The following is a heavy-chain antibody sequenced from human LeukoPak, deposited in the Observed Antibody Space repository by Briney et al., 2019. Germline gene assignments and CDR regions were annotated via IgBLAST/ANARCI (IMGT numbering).Heavy chain of an antibody. Sequence: GASVKVSCKASGGTFSSYAISWVRQAPGQGLEWMGGIIPIFGTANYAQKFQGRVTITTDESTSTAYMELSSLRSEDTAVYYCARGEGLRGYNWDFSYYFDYWGQGTLVTVSS. D-gene: IGHD1-7*01. CDR2: IIPIFGTA. CDR1: GGTFSSYA. CDR3: ARGEGLRGYNWDFSYYFDY. V-gene: IGHV1-69*05. J-gene: IGHJ4*02.